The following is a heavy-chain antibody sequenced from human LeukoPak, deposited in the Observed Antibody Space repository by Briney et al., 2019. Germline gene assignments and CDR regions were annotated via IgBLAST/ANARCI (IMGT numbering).Heavy chain of an antibody. V-gene: IGHV3-53*05. CDR2: IYGGGTT. CDR1: GFTVSSNY. J-gene: IGHJ3*01. D-gene: IGHD3-3*01. Sequence: GGSLRLSCAASGFTVSSNYMNWVRQAPGKGLECVSSIYGGGTTYYIESVKGRFTISRDNSKNTVYLQMTSLRAEDTAMYYCTRDVSTFYDFSNGHPSSFDVWGQGTMVTVSS. CDR3: TRDVSTFYDFSNGHPSSFDV.